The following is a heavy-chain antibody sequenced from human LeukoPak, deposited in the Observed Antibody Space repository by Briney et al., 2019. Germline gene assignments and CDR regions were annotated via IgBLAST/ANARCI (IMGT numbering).Heavy chain of an antibody. CDR3: AREVYVRGGFPTYYYYYCMDV. CDR1: GFTFSSYW. CDR2: IKQDGSEK. D-gene: IGHD3-10*02. J-gene: IGHJ6*03. V-gene: IGHV3-7*01. Sequence: GGSLRLSCAASGFTFSSYWMSWVRQAPGKGLEWVANIKQDGSEKYYVDSVKGRFTISRDNAKNSLYLQMNSLRAEDTAVYYCAREVYVRGGFPTYYYYYCMDVWGKGTTVTVSS.